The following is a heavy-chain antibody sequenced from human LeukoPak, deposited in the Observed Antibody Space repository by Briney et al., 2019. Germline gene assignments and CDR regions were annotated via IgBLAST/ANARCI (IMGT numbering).Heavy chain of an antibody. J-gene: IGHJ4*02. D-gene: IGHD6-13*01. CDR3: ARDGAIAAAGFDY. CDR1: GYSISSGYY. Sequence: SETLSLTCTVSGYSISSGYYWGWIRQPPGKGLEWIGSIYHSGSTYYNPSLKSRVTISVDRSKNQFSLKLSSVTAADTAVYYCARDGAIAAAGFDYWGQGTLVTVSS. V-gene: IGHV4-38-2*02. CDR2: IYHSGST.